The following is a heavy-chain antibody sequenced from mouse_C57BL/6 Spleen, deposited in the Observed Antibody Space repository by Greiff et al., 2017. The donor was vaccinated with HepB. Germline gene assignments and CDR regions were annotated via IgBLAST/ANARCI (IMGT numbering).Heavy chain of an antibody. Sequence: VQLQQSGAELVRPGASVTLSCKASGYTFTDYEMHWVKQTPVHGLEWIGAIDPETGGTAYNQKFKGKAILTADKSSSTAYMELRSLTSEDSAVYYCTPHYYGRWYYFDYWGQSTTLTVSS. CDR2: IDPETGGT. CDR3: TPHYYGRWYYFDY. V-gene: IGHV1-15*01. J-gene: IGHJ2*01. D-gene: IGHD1-1*01. CDR1: GYTFTDYE.